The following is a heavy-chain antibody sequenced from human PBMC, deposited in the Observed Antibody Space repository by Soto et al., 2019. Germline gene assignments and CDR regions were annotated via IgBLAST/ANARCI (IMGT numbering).Heavy chain of an antibody. D-gene: IGHD3-10*01. Sequence: GGSLRLSCAASGFSFSRYAIHWVRQAPGKGLEWVAVISKDGSHKYYLESVKGRFTISRDNSKNILSLQMNSLRDEDTAVYYCARSRSGAVADSFDFWGQGTLVTVS. CDR1: GFSFSRYA. J-gene: IGHJ4*02. CDR3: ARSRSGAVADSFDF. V-gene: IGHV3-30*04. CDR2: ISKDGSHK.